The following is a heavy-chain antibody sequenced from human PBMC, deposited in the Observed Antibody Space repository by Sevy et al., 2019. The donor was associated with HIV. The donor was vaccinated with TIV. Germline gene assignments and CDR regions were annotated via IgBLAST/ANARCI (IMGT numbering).Heavy chain of an antibody. D-gene: IGHD3-3*01. CDR3: TRGRPRITIFGVVILDAFDI. J-gene: IGHJ3*02. CDR2: IRSKAYGGTT. V-gene: IGHV3-49*03. CDR1: GFTFGDYA. Sequence: GGSLRLSCTAPGFTFGDYAMSWFRQAPGKGLEWVGFIRSKAYGGTTEYAASVKGRFTISRDDSKSIAYLQMNSLQNEDTAVYYCTRGRPRITIFGVVILDAFDIWGQGTMVTVSS.